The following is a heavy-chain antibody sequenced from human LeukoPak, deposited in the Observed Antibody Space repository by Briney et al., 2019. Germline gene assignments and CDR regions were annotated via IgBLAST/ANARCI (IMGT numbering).Heavy chain of an antibody. CDR2: IYTSGST. CDR3: ARDYRSHSGSYWGDRLSDY. V-gene: IGHV4-4*07. D-gene: IGHD1-26*01. Sequence: SETLSLTCTVSGGSISSYYWSWIRQPAGQGLEWIGRIYTSGSTNYNPSLKSRVTISVDTSKNQFSLKLSSVTAADTAVYYCARDYRSHSGSYWGDRLSDYWGQGTLVTVSS. CDR1: GGSISSYY. J-gene: IGHJ4*02.